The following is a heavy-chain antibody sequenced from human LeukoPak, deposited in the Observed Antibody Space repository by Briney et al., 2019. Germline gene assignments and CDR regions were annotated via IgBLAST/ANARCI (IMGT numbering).Heavy chain of an antibody. CDR2: IYYSGST. V-gene: IGHV4-39*01. CDR3: ARRPRITMIVVD. Sequence: PSETLSLTCTVSVGSISSSSYYWGWIRQPPGKGLEWIGSIYYSGSTYYNPSLKSLVTISVDTSKNQFSLKLSSVTAADTAVYYCARRPRITMIVVDWGQGTLVTVSS. J-gene: IGHJ4*02. CDR1: VGSISSSSYY. D-gene: IGHD3-22*01.